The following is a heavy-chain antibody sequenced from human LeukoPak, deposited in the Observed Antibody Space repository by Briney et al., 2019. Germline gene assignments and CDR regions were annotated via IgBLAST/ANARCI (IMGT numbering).Heavy chain of an antibody. CDR1: GFTFSSYW. V-gene: IGHV3-7*03. J-gene: IGHJ6*02. CDR2: IKQDGSEK. Sequence: GGSLRLPCAASGFTFSSYWMSWVRQAPGKGLEWVANIKQDGSEKYYVDSVKGRFTISRDNAKNSLYLQMNSLRAEDTAVYYCARDSSSGWLDYYYYGMDVWGQGTTVTVSS. CDR3: ARDSSSGWLDYYYYGMDV. D-gene: IGHD6-19*01.